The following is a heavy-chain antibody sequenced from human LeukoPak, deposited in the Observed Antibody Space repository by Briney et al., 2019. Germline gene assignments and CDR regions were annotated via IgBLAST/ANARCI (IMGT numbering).Heavy chain of an antibody. CDR2: VHLNGAT. D-gene: IGHD1-26*01. CDR3: TRESGAFSPFSF. CDR1: GGSIITTNW. V-gene: IGHV4-4*02. Sequence: SETLSLTCGVSGGSIITTNWWSGVRQPPGKGLEWIGEVHLNGATNYNPSLESRVSMSIDKSKNQLSLKLSSVTAADTATYYCTRESGAFSPFSFWGQGTLVTVSS. J-gene: IGHJ1*01.